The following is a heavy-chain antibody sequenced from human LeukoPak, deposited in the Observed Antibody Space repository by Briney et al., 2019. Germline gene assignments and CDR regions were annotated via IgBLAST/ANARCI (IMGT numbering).Heavy chain of an antibody. Sequence: QPSETLSLTCAVYGGSFSGYYWSWVRQAPGKGLEWVSVIYRDGSSYYAESVKGRFTISRDNSKNTLYIQMNGLRAEDTAVYYCARSFYDILIGYYQYFDYWGQGTLVTVAS. CDR1: GGSFSGYY. D-gene: IGHD3-9*01. CDR3: ARSFYDILIGYYQYFDY. CDR2: IYRDGSS. V-gene: IGHV3-66*01. J-gene: IGHJ4*02.